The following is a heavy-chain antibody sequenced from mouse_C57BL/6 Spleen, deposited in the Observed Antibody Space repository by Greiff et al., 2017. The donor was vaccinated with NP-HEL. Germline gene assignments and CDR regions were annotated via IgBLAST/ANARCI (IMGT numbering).Heavy chain of an antibody. V-gene: IGHV14-4*01. J-gene: IGHJ4*01. CDR3: TNYDVDYYAMDY. CDR1: GFNIKDAY. D-gene: IGHD2-4*01. CDR2: IDPENGDT. Sequence: VHVKQSGAELVRPGASVKLSCTASGFNIKDAYMHWVKQRPEQGLEWIGWIDPENGDTEYASKFQGKATITADTSSNTAYLQLSSLTSEDTAVYYCTNYDVDYYAMDYWGQGTSVTVSS.